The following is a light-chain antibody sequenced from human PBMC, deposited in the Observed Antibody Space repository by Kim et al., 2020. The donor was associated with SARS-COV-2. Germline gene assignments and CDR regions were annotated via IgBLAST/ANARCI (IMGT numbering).Light chain of an antibody. CDR3: QQYNAWPLT. Sequence: GERAIFSCRASQRVGNNVAWYQQKPGRAPGRLMYHASGRANGISARFSGSGSGTEFTLTISSLQSEDFAVCYCQQYNAWPLTFGGGTKVGIK. J-gene: IGKJ4*01. CDR2: HAS. V-gene: IGKV3-15*01. CDR1: QRVGNN.